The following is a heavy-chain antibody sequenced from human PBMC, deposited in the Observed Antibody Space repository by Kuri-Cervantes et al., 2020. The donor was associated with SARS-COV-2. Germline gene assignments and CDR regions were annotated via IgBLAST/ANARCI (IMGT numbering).Heavy chain of an antibody. CDR2: IKQDGSEK. CDR1: GFTFSSYW. V-gene: IGHV3-7*03. D-gene: IGHD3-3*01. CDR3: ANSLLWSGYYLDVFDI. Sequence: GESLKISCAASGFTFSSYWMSWVRQAPGKGLEWVANIKQDGSEKYYVDSVKGRFTISRDNAKNSLYLQMNSLRAEDTAVYYCANSLLWSGYYLDVFDIWGQGTMVTVSS. J-gene: IGHJ3*02.